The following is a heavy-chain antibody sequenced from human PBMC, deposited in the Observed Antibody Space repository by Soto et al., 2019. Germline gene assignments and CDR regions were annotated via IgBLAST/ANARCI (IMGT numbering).Heavy chain of an antibody. CDR1: GFTFSSYV. V-gene: IGHV3-23*01. Sequence: EVQLLESGGGLVQPGGSLRLSCAASGFTFSSYVMSWVRQAPGKGLEWVSAISGSGGSTYYADSVKGRFTISRDNSKNTLYLQMNSLRAEDTAVYYCAKGREYYYYYMDVWGKGTTVTVSS. CDR3: AKGREYYYYYMDV. J-gene: IGHJ6*03. CDR2: ISGSGGST.